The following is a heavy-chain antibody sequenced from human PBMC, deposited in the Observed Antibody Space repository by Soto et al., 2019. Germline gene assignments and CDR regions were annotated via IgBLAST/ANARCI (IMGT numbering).Heavy chain of an antibody. V-gene: IGHV1-69*13. Sequence: GASVKVSCKASGGTFSSYAISWVRQAPGQGLEWMGGIIPIFGTANYAQKFQGRVTITADESTSTVYMELSSLRSEDTAVYYCAREVEKYSGYETYNWFDPWGQGTLVTVSS. CDR3: AREVEKYSGYETYNWFDP. D-gene: IGHD5-12*01. J-gene: IGHJ5*02. CDR2: IIPIFGTA. CDR1: GGTFSSYA.